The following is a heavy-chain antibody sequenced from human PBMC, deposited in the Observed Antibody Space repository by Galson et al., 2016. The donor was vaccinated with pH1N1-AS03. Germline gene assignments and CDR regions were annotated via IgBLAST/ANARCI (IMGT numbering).Heavy chain of an antibody. D-gene: IGHD1-1*01. Sequence: SLRLSCATSGFTFTGFAVSWVRQAPGRGLEWVSATSSSGGSTYYAESVKGRFTISRDYSKNTVDLQMNSLRAEDTAVYYCAKDRNDYRLHYFSGSDVWGQGTTVIVSS. CDR1: GFTFTGFA. J-gene: IGHJ6*02. V-gene: IGHV3-23*01. CDR2: TSSSGGST. CDR3: AKDRNDYRLHYFSGSDV.